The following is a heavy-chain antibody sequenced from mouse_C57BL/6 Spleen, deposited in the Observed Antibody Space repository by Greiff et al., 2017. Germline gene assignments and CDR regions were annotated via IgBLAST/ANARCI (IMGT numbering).Heavy chain of an antibody. CDR3: ASFGDGYYGGYFDV. V-gene: IGHV1-78*01. Sequence: VQLQESDAELVKPGASVKISCKVSGYTFTDHTIHWMKQRPEQGLEWIGYIYPRDGSTKYNEKFKGKATLTADKSSSTAYMQLNSLTSEDSAVXFCASFGDGYYGGYFDVWGTGTTVTVSS. D-gene: IGHD2-3*01. CDR2: IYPRDGST. J-gene: IGHJ1*03. CDR1: GYTFTDHT.